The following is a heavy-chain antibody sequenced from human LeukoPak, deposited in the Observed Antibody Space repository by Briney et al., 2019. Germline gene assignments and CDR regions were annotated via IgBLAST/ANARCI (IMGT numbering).Heavy chain of an antibody. CDR2: IYTSGST. CDR3: ASSEWELRGMAIDY. CDR1: GFTFSNAW. V-gene: IGHV4-4*08. J-gene: IGHJ4*02. Sequence: GSLRLSCAASGFTFSNAWMSWVRQAPGKGLEWIGRIYTSGSTNYNPSLKSRVTISLDTSKNQFSLKVSSVTAADTAVYYCASSEWELRGMAIDYWGQGTLVTVSS. D-gene: IGHD1-26*01.